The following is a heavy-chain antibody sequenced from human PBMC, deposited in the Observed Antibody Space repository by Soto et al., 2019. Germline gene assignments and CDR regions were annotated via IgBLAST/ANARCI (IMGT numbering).Heavy chain of an antibody. CDR1: GGTFNTHT. CDR2: VVPLLGIE. J-gene: IGHJ4*02. V-gene: IGHV1-69*08. D-gene: IGHD2-21*01. CDR3: TRDRPEEAVVPEPRQHFDA. Sequence: QVQLVQSGAKVKKPGSSVKVSCKASGGTFNTHTINWVRQAPGQGLEWMGRVVPLLGIESHPQKFQDRLTITADTSTGTVFMELSDLRSADTAAYYCTRDRPEEAVVPEPRQHFDAWGEGSLITVSS.